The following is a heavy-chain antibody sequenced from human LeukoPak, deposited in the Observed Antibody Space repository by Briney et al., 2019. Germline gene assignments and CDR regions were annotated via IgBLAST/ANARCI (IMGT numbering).Heavy chain of an antibody. CDR1: GDSFSYFY. CDR2: IYNSGST. D-gene: IGHD6-13*01. J-gene: IGHJ4*02. CDR3: ARGVVAAAGRTFDF. Sequence: SGTLSLTCTVSGDSFSYFYWSWIRQPPGKGLEWIGYIYNSGSTSYNPSLKSRVTISLDTSQNQFSLKLSSLTAADTAVYYCARGVVAAAGRTFDFWGQGTLVTVSS. V-gene: IGHV4-59*01.